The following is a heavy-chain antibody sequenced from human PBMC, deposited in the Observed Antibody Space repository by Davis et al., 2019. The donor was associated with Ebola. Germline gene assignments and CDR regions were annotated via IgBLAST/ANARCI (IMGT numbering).Heavy chain of an antibody. V-gene: IGHV1-18*01. CDR3: ARDRPIVVVPAAQFDPFDI. D-gene: IGHD2-2*01. CDR2: ISAYNGNT. J-gene: IGHJ3*02. CDR1: GGTFSSYA. Sequence: ASVKVSCKASGGTFSSYAISWVRQAPGQGLEWMGWISAYNGNTNYAQKLQGRVTMTTDTSTSTAYMELRSLRSDDTAVYYCARDRPIVVVPAAQFDPFDIWGQGTMVTVSS.